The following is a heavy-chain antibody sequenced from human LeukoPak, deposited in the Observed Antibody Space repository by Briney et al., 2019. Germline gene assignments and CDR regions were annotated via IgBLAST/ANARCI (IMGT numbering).Heavy chain of an antibody. V-gene: IGHV4-59*08. Sequence: SETLSLTCTVSGGSISSYYWSWIRQPPGKGLEWIGYIYYSGSTNYNPSLKSRVTISVDTSKNQFSLKLSSVTAADTVVYYCARRDYYDSSGYPDWGQGTLVTVSS. D-gene: IGHD3-22*01. CDR2: IYYSGST. CDR3: ARRDYYDSSGYPD. CDR1: GGSISSYY. J-gene: IGHJ4*02.